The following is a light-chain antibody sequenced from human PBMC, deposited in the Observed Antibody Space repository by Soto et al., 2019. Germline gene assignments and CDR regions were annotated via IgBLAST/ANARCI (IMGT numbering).Light chain of an antibody. CDR2: DAS. J-gene: IGKJ1*01. V-gene: IGKV1-5*01. CDR3: QQYNSYSWT. Sequence: DIQMTQSPSTLSASVGARVPITWRASQSISSWLAWYQQKPGKAPKLLIYDASSLESGVPSRFSGSGSGTEFTLTISSLQPDDFATYYCQQYNSYSWTFGQGTKVDIK. CDR1: QSISSW.